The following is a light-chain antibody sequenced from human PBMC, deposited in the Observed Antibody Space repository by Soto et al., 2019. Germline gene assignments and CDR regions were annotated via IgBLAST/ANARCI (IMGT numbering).Light chain of an antibody. CDR2: AAS. V-gene: IGKV1-17*01. CDR1: QGIRND. J-gene: IGKJ1*01. CDR3: QQYNSYSPGT. Sequence: DIQLTQSPSFLSASEGDRVTITCRASQGIRNDLGWYQQKPGKAPKRLIYAASSLQSGVPSRFSGSGSGTEFTLTISSLQPDDFATYYCQQYNSYSPGTFGQGTKVDIK.